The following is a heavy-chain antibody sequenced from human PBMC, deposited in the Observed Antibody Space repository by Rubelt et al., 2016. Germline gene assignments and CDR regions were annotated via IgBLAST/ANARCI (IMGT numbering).Heavy chain of an antibody. V-gene: IGHV3-21*01. CDR3: AIARGYGDYTFPFDY. J-gene: IGHJ4*02. Sequence: YYADSVKGRFTISRDNAKTSLYLQMNNLRAEDTAVYCCAIARGYGDYTFPFDYWGQGTLVTVSS. D-gene: IGHD4-17*01.